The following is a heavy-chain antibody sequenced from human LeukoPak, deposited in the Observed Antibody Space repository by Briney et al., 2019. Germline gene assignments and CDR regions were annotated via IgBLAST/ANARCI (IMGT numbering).Heavy chain of an antibody. CDR2: ISYDGSNK. J-gene: IGHJ4*02. V-gene: IGHV3-30*18. Sequence: PGGSLRLSCAASGFTFSSYGMHWVRQAPGKGLEWVAVISYDGSNKYYADSVKGRFTISRDNSKNTLYPQMNSLRAEDTAVYYCAKARDGYKDRGYYFDYWGQGTLVTVSS. CDR1: GFTFSSYG. CDR3: AKARDGYKDRGYYFDY. D-gene: IGHD5-24*01.